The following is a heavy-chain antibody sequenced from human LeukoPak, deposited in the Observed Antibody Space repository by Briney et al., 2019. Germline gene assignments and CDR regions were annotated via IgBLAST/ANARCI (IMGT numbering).Heavy chain of an antibody. CDR3: ARLRLTLNPMATTLTNWFDP. Sequence: SETLSLTCTVSGGSISSGSYYWSWIRQPAGKGLEWIGRIYTSGSTNYNPSLKSRVTISVDPSKNQFSLKLSSVTAADTAVYYCARLRLTLNPMATTLTNWFDPWGQGTLVTVSS. V-gene: IGHV4-61*02. J-gene: IGHJ5*02. CDR1: GGSISSGSYY. D-gene: IGHD5-24*01. CDR2: IYTSGST.